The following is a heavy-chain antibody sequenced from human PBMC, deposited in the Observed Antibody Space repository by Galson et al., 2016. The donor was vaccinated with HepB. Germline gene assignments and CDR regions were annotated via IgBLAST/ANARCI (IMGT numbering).Heavy chain of an antibody. CDR2: ISSGSTTM. Sequence: SLRLSCAASGFTFRNYWMAWVRQAPGKGLECISYISSGSTTMYYADSVKGRFTISRDNAKKSLYPQMDSLRAEDTAVYYCTRRYSGALGYWGQGTQVTVSS. V-gene: IGHV3-48*01. CDR1: GFTFRNYW. CDR3: TRRYSGALGY. J-gene: IGHJ4*02. D-gene: IGHD5-18*01.